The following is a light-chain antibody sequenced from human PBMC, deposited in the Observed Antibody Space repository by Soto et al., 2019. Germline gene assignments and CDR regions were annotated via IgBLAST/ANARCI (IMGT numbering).Light chain of an antibody. V-gene: IGLV2-14*01. CDR2: DVS. CDR1: SSDVGGYNY. Sequence: FVLTQPASVSGSPGQSITISCTGTSSDVGGYNYVSWYQQHPGKAPKLMIYDVSNRPSGVSNHFSGSKSGNTASLTISGLQAEDEADYYCSSYTSSSTRVFGTGTKLTVL. CDR3: SSYTSSSTRV. J-gene: IGLJ1*01.